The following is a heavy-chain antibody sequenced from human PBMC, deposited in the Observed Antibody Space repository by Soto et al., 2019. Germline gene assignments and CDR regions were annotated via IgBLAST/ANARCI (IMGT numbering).Heavy chain of an antibody. Sequence: PGGSLRLSCAASGFIFDDFAMHWVRQAPGKGLEWVSSITWNSASVAYADSVKGRFTISRDNAKNSLHLQMNNLRPEDAALYYCTKEVYGMGYYYYGIDVWGQGTTVTVSS. CDR3: TKEVYGMGYYYYGIDV. D-gene: IGHD2-8*01. J-gene: IGHJ6*02. CDR1: GFIFDDFA. CDR2: ITWNSASV. V-gene: IGHV3-9*01.